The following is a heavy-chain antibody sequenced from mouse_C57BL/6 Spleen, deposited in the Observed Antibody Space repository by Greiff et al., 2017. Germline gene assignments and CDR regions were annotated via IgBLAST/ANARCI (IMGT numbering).Heavy chain of an antibody. CDR3: ARAGYGSSYDWYFDV. J-gene: IGHJ1*03. Sequence: VQLQHSGAELARPGASVKLSCKASGYTFTSYGISWVKQRTGQGLEWIGEIYPRSGNTYYNEKFKGKATLTADKSSSTAYMELRSLTSEDSAVYFCARAGYGSSYDWYFDVWGTGTTVTVSS. V-gene: IGHV1-81*01. CDR1: GYTFTSYG. D-gene: IGHD1-1*01. CDR2: IYPRSGNT.